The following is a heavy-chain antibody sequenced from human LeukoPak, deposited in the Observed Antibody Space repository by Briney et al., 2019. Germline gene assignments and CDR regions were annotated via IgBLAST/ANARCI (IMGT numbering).Heavy chain of an antibody. CDR3: ARGYAQAEVTAPDY. V-gene: IGHV3-53*01. D-gene: IGHD1-14*01. J-gene: IGHJ4*02. CDR2: IYTAGTT. CDR1: GFIVNSYY. Sequence: GGSLRLSCAASGFIVNSYYMSWFRPAPGKGLEWVSVIYTAGTTHYADSVRGRFIISRDYSKNTLNLQMNSLRAEDTAVYYCARGYAQAEVTAPDYWGQGILVTVSS.